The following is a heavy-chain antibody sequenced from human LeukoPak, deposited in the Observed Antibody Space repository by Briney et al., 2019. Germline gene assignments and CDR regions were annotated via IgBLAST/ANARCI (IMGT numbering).Heavy chain of an antibody. CDR3: AKEVYGGYFDY. Sequence: GRSLRLSCAASGFTFDDYAMHWVRQAPGKGLEWVSGISWNSGSIGYADSVKGRFIISRDNAKNSLYLQMNSLRAEDTALYYCAKEVYGGYFDYWGQGTLVTVSS. CDR1: GFTFDDYA. J-gene: IGHJ4*02. D-gene: IGHD5/OR15-5a*01. V-gene: IGHV3-9*01. CDR2: ISWNSGSI.